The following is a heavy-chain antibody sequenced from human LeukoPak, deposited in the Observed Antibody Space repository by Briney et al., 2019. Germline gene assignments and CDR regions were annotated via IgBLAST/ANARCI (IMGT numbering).Heavy chain of an antibody. V-gene: IGHV3-73*01. Sequence: TGGSLRLSCAASGFTFSGSAMHWVRQASGKGLEWVGRIRSKANSYATAYAASVKGRFTISRDDSKNTAYLQMNSLKTEDTAVYYCANSRQQLLPTGDYWGQGTLVTVSS. D-gene: IGHD6-13*01. CDR1: GFTFSGSA. CDR3: ANSRQQLLPTGDY. J-gene: IGHJ4*02. CDR2: IRSKANSYAT.